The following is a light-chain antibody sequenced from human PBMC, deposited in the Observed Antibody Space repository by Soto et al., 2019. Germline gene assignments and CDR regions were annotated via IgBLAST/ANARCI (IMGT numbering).Light chain of an antibody. J-gene: IGLJ1*01. V-gene: IGLV2-14*01. Sequence: QSVLTQPASVSGSPGQSITISCTGTSSDVGGYNYVSWYQQHPSKAPKLMIYDVSNRPSGVSNRFSGSKSGNTASLTISGLQAEDEADYYCSSYTSSSTLLGTGTKVTVL. CDR1: SSDVGGYNY. CDR3: SSYTSSSTL. CDR2: DVS.